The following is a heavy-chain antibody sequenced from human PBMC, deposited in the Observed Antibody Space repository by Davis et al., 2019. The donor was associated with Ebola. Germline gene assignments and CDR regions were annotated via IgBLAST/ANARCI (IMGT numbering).Heavy chain of an antibody. CDR3: AKDTSNIWFDK. D-gene: IGHD1-26*01. V-gene: IGHV3-23*01. J-gene: IGHJ3*02. Sequence: GESLKISCAASGFTFSSYAMSWVRQAPGKGLEWVSTLGTSADTYYADSVKGRFTISRDNSKNTLYLQMNGLRVEDTAIYYCAKDTSNIWFDKWGQGTMVTVSS. CDR1: GFTFSSYA. CDR2: LGTSADT.